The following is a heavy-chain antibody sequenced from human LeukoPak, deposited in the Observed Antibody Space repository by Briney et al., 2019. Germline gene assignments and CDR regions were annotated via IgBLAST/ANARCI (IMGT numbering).Heavy chain of an antibody. D-gene: IGHD1-14*01. J-gene: IGHJ6*03. CDR1: GFTFSSYS. Sequence: PGGSLRLSCAASGFTFSSYSMSWVRQAPGKGQEWVSSISSSSSYIYYADSVKGRFTISRDNAKNSLYLQMNSLRAEDTAVYYCARVPPPPNRAVIYYYYYMDVWGKGTTVTISS. V-gene: IGHV3-21*01. CDR2: ISSSSSYI. CDR3: ARVPPPPNRAVIYYYYYMDV.